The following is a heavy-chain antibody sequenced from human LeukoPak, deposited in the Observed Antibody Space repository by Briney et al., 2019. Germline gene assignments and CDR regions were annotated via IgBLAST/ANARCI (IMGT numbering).Heavy chain of an antibody. CDR3: ARHYYDFWSGYYNNNWFDP. Sequence: SETLSLTCAVSGYSISSGYYWGWIRQPPGKGLEWIGSIYHSGSTYYNTSLKSRVTISVDTSKNQFSLKLSSVTAADTAVYYCARHYYDFWSGYYNNNWFDPWGQGTLVTVSS. V-gene: IGHV4-38-2*01. D-gene: IGHD3-3*01. CDR1: GYSISSGYY. J-gene: IGHJ5*02. CDR2: IYHSGST.